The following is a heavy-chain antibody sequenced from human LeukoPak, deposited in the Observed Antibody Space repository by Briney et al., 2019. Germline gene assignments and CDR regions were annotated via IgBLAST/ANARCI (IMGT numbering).Heavy chain of an antibody. Sequence: SETLSLTCTVSGGSFSSGSYYWSWIRQPPGKGLEWIGYIYYSGSTNYNPSLKSRVTMSVDTSKNQFSLKLSSVTAADTAVYYCARDSIAAAGTDDAFDIWGQGTMVTVSS. CDR2: IYYSGST. D-gene: IGHD6-13*01. CDR3: ARDSIAAAGTDDAFDI. V-gene: IGHV4-61*01. J-gene: IGHJ3*02. CDR1: GGSFSSGSYY.